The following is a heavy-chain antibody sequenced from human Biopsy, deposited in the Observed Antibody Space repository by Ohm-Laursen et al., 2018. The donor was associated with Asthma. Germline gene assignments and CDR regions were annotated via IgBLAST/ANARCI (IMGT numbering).Heavy chain of an antibody. V-gene: IGHV4-59*01. Sequence: SETLSLTCTVSPGSINDYYWNWIRPFPGKGLEWIGYVHSSGSTRFNPSLQSRVTVSVDTSVDQVSLKLSSVSAADTAIYYCARATSTWSQSGPHFFDHWGPGTLVTVSS. D-gene: IGHD6-13*01. CDR2: VHSSGST. CDR1: PGSINDYY. J-gene: IGHJ5*02. CDR3: ARATSTWSQSGPHFFDH.